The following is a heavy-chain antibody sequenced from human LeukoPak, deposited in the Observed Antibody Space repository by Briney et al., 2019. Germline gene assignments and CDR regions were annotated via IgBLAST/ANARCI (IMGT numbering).Heavy chain of an antibody. J-gene: IGHJ5*02. CDR3: ARSGFGGGVSFDP. V-gene: IGHV1-8*01. CDR2: MNPNSGAT. D-gene: IGHD3-16*01. CDR1: GYTFTSYD. Sequence: ASVKVSCKASGYTFTSYDINWVRQATGQGLEWMGWMNPNSGATGYVQQFQGRVTMTRETSITTAYMELSSLTSDDTAVYYCARSGFGGGVSFDPWGQGTLVTVSS.